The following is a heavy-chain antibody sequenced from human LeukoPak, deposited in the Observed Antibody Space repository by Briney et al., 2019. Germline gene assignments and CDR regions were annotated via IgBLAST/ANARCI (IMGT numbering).Heavy chain of an antibody. CDR1: GYTFTGYY. D-gene: IGHD3-10*01. CDR3: ARAMSYGSGSYPFDY. V-gene: IGHV1-2*02. CDR2: INPNSGGT. Sequence: ASVKVSCKASGYTFTGYYMHWVRQAPGQGLEWMGWINPNSGGTNYAQKFQGRVTMTRDTSISTAYMELSRLRSDDTAVYYCARAMSYGSGSYPFDYWGQGTPVTVSS. J-gene: IGHJ4*02.